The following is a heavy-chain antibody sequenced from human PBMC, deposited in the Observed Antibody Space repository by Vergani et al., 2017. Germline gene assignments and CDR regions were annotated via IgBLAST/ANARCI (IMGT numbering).Heavy chain of an antibody. V-gene: IGHV3-74*03. CDR1: GFTFSSYW. Sequence: EVQLVESGGGLVQPGGSLRLSCAVSGFTFSSYWMHWVRQAPGKGLVWVSRINSDGRSTTYADSVKGRFTISRDNAKNTLYLQMNSLRAEDTAVYYCAGVSSYDSKLFDYWGQGTLVTISS. J-gene: IGHJ4*02. D-gene: IGHD3-22*01. CDR3: AGVSSYDSKLFDY. CDR2: INSDGRST.